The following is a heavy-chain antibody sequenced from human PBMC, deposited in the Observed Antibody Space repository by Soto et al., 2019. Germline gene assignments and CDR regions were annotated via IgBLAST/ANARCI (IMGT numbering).Heavy chain of an antibody. CDR1: GGSISSYY. D-gene: IGHD3-10*01. Sequence: PSETLSLTCTVSGGSISSYYWSWIRQPAGKGLEWIGRIYTSGSTNYNPSLKSRVTMSVDTSENQFSLNLSSVTAAADTAVYYCARDRITLANDAFDIWGQGTMVTVSS. CDR2: IYTSGST. J-gene: IGHJ3*02. V-gene: IGHV4-4*07. CDR3: ARDRITLANDAFDI.